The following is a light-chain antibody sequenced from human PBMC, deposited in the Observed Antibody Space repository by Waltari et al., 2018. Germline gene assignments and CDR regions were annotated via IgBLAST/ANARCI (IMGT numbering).Light chain of an antibody. CDR3: QSYDGTNWV. Sequence: NFMLTQPHSVSESPGKTVTISCTRSSGRIASNFMQWYQQRPGSAPTTLIYEDNQRPSGVPDRFSGSIDSSSNSASLTISGLKTEDEADYYCQSYDGTNWVFGGGTKLTVL. CDR2: EDN. J-gene: IGLJ3*02. V-gene: IGLV6-57*04. CDR1: SGRIASNF.